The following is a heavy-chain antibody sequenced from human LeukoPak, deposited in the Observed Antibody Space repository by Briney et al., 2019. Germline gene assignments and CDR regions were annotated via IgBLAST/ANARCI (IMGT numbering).Heavy chain of an antibody. D-gene: IGHD6-19*01. CDR1: GGSISSSNW. V-gene: IGHV4-4*02. CDR2: IYHSGST. Sequence: PSGTLSLTCAVSGGSISSSNWWSWVRQPPGKGLERIGEIYHSGSTNYNPSLKSRVTISVDKSKNQFSLKLSSVTAADTAVYYCASEGIAVADLFDYWGQGTLVTVSS. CDR3: ASEGIAVADLFDY. J-gene: IGHJ4*02.